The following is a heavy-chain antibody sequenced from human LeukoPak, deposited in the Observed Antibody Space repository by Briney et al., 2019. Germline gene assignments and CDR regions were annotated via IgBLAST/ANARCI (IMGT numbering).Heavy chain of an antibody. CDR1: GFTFSDYY. CDR3: ARPMQWLVQPDY. Sequence: PGGSLRLSCAASGFTFSDYYMSWIRQAPGKGQDRVSYISSSGSTIYYANPVKGRFTISRDNAKNSLYLQMNSLRAEDTAVYYCARPMQWLVQPDYWGQGTLVTVSS. D-gene: IGHD6-19*01. J-gene: IGHJ4*02. CDR2: ISSSGSTI. V-gene: IGHV3-11*04.